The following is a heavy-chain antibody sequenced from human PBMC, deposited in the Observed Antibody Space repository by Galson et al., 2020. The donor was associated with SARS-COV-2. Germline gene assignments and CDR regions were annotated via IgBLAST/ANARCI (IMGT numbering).Heavy chain of an antibody. CDR2: TYYRSKWYN. Sequence: SQTLSLTCAISGDSVSSNSAAWNWIRQSPSRGLEWLGRTYYRSKWYNDYAVSVKSRITINPDTSKNQFSLQLNSVTPEDTAVYYCARGYSGAGSSSGWYIISAFDIWGQGTMVTVSS. CDR1: GDSVSSNSAA. J-gene: IGHJ3*02. CDR3: ARGYSGAGSSSGWYIISAFDI. V-gene: IGHV6-1*01. D-gene: IGHD6-19*01.